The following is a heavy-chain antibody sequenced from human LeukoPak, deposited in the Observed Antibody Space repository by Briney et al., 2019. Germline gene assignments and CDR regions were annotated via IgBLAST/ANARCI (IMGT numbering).Heavy chain of an antibody. J-gene: IGHJ4*02. V-gene: IGHV3-11*01. Sequence: GGSLRLSCAASGFTFSDYYMSWIRQAPGKGLEWVSYISSIGSTIYYAASVKGRFTISRDNAKNSLYLQMNSLRAEDTAVYYCARGGEYSSSWYGNLNYWGQGTLVTVSS. CDR1: GFTFSDYY. CDR2: ISSIGSTI. D-gene: IGHD6-13*01. CDR3: ARGGEYSSSWYGNLNY.